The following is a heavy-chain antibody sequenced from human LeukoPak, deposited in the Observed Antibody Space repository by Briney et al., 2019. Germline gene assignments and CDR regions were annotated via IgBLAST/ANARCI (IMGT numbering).Heavy chain of an antibody. CDR2: IYSTGTT. CDR1: GGSISSYY. D-gene: IGHD2-15*01. V-gene: IGHV4-4*07. J-gene: IGHJ4*02. CDR3: ARAHTSSCNGGPCPFFPDY. Sequence: PSETLSLTCTVSGGSISSYYWSWIRQPAGKGLEWLGRIYSTGTTDHNPSLKSRVTMSLDMSKNQIFLRLSSVTAADTAVYYCARAHTSSCNGGPCPFFPDYWGQGTLVTVSS.